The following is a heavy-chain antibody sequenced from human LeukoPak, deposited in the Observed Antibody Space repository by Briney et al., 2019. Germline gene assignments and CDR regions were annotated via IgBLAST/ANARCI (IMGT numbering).Heavy chain of an antibody. V-gene: IGHV3-74*01. J-gene: IGHJ4*02. CDR2: INSDGSST. Sequence: PGGSLRLSCAASGFTFSSYWMHWVRQAPGKGLVWVSRINSDGSSTSYADSVKGRFTISRDNAKNTLYLQMNSLRAEDTAVYYCAREAPGAGTGHYFDYWGQGTLVTVSS. D-gene: IGHD1-1*01. CDR1: GFTFSSYW. CDR3: AREAPGAGTGHYFDY.